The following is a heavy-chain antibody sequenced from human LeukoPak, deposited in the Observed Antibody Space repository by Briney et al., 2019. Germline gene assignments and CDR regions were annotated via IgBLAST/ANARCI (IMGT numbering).Heavy chain of an antibody. CDR3: ARPFSRYYYMDV. J-gene: IGHJ6*03. V-gene: IGHV4-39*01. D-gene: IGHD2/OR15-2a*01. CDR1: GGSISSSSYY. CDR2: IYYSGTS. Sequence: NPSETLSLTCTVSGGSISSSSYYWGWIRQPPGKGLEWIGIIYYSGTSYYNPSLKSRVTISVDTSKNQFSLKLSSVTAADTAVYYCARPFSRYYYMDVWGKGTTVTISS.